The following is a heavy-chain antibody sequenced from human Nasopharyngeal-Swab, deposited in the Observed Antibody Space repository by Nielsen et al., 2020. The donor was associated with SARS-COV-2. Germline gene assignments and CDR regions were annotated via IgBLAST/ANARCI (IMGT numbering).Heavy chain of an antibody. CDR2: ISASGVTT. J-gene: IGHJ6*03. CDR3: AKDLNSNFLNYMDV. Sequence: EGSLRLSCAASGFTFSRFGMGWVRQAPGKGLEWVSAISASGVTTYYADSVKGRFTISRDNSKSTLYLQMNSLRAEDTAAYYCAKDLNSNFLNYMDVWGKGTTVSVSS. V-gene: IGHV3-23*01. CDR1: GFTFSRFG. D-gene: IGHD4-11*01.